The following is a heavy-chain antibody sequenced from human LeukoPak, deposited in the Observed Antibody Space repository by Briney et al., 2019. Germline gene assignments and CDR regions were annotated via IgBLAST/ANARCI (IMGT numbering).Heavy chain of an antibody. CDR2: IFYSGST. D-gene: IGHD3-3*01. V-gene: IGHV4-59*01. CDR3: ARTMKGDFWSDYSYYSYYYMDV. Sequence: SETLSLTCTVSGASISSYYWSWIRQPPGKGLEWIGYIFYSGSTNYNPSLKSRVTISVDTSKNQFSLKLSSVTAADTAVYYCARTMKGDFWSDYSYYSYYYMDVWGKGTTVTVSS. J-gene: IGHJ6*03. CDR1: GASISSYY.